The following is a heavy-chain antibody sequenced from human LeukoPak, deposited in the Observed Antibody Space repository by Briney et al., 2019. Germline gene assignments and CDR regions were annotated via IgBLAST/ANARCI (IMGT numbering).Heavy chain of an antibody. CDR3: ARHDILTGYMLVGYFQH. J-gene: IGHJ1*01. Sequence: GESLKISCKGSGYSFTSYWIGWVRQMPVKGLEWMGIIYPGDSDTRYSPSFQGQVTISADKSISTAYLQWSSLKASDTAMYYCARHDILTGYMLVGYFQHWGQGTLVTVSS. D-gene: IGHD3-9*01. V-gene: IGHV5-51*01. CDR1: GYSFTSYW. CDR2: IYPGDSDT.